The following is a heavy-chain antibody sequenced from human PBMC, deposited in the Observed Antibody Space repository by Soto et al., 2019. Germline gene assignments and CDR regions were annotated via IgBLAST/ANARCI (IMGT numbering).Heavy chain of an antibody. J-gene: IGHJ6*02. CDR1: GFTFSNYG. CDR3: TKRRNVLRFLEWSSGMEV. CDR2: ISDDGSNK. V-gene: IGHV3-30*18. Sequence: PGGSLGLSCAASGFTFSNYGMHWVRQAPGKGLEWVAFISDDGSNKYYADSMKGRFTMSRDNSKSTLYLQMNSLRVEDTAVYYCTKRRNVLRFLEWSSGMEVWGQGTTVPV. D-gene: IGHD3-3*01.